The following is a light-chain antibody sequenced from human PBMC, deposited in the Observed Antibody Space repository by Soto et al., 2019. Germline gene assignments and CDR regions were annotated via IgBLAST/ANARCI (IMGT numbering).Light chain of an antibody. CDR2: DAS. Sequence: QMTQSPSTLSASVGDTVTVTCRASQTISVSLAWYRQKPGKAPNLLIYDASTLQEGVPSRFSGSGSGTEFTLTVTRLQPDDFATYFCQQYDKYSTFGHGTKVDIK. V-gene: IGKV1-5*01. CDR3: QQYDKYST. CDR1: QTISVS. J-gene: IGKJ1*01.